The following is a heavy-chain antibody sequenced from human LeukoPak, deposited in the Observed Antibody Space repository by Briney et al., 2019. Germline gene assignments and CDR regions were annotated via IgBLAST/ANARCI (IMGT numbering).Heavy chain of an antibody. D-gene: IGHD5-12*01. V-gene: IGHV3-21*04. J-gene: IGHJ4*02. Sequence: PGGSLRLFCAASGFTFSSYSMNWVRQAPGKGLEWGSSISSSSSYIYYADSVKGRFTIYRDNAKNSLYLKMKSMRAEDTAVYYCAKKSGYSGYDTFDYWGQGTLVTVSS. CDR1: GFTFSSYS. CDR2: ISSSSSYI. CDR3: AKKSGYSGYDTFDY.